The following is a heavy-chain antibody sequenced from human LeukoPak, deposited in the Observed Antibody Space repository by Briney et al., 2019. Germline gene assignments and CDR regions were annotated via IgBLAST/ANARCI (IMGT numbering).Heavy chain of an antibody. J-gene: IGHJ4*02. D-gene: IGHD3-10*01. CDR2: VYDGGST. Sequence: SETLSLTCTVFGGSISSSSHYWGCIRQPPGKGLDWIGTVYDGGSTYYNPSLKGRVTLFVDTSQNQFSLKLTSVTAADTAVYYCAGLPYYYGSGTFDSWGQGTLVTVSS. CDR1: GGSISSSSHY. V-gene: IGHV4-39*01. CDR3: AGLPYYYGSGTFDS.